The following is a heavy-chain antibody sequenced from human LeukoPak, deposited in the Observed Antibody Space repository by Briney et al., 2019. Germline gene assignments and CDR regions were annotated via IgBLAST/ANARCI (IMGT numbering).Heavy chain of an antibody. CDR1: GFIFSAYE. Sequence: GGSLRLSCAASGFIFSAYEMNWVRQAPGKGLEWVSYISSSGSTIYYEDSVKGRFTISRDNAKKSLYLQMNSLRAEDTAVYYCARVYSSGWSYWGQGTLVTVSS. CDR3: ARVYSSGWSY. J-gene: IGHJ4*02. CDR2: ISSSGSTI. D-gene: IGHD6-19*01. V-gene: IGHV3-48*03.